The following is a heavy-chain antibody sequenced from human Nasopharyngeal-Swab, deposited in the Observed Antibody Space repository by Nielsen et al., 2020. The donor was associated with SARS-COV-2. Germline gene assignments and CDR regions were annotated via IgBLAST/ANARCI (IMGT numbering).Heavy chain of an antibody. CDR3: ARAVVWVGAAPSAVWGYFDY. V-gene: IGHV4-30-4*01. J-gene: IGHJ4*02. D-gene: IGHD2-15*01. CDR2: IYYSGST. Sequence: WIRQPPGKGLEWIGYIYYSGSTYYNPSLKSRVTISVDTSKNQFSLKLSSVTAADTAVYYCARAVVWVGAAPSAVWGYFDYWGQGTLVTVS.